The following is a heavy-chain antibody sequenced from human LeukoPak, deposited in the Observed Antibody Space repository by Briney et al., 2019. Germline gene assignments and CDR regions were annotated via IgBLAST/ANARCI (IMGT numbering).Heavy chain of an antibody. Sequence: PGASLRLSCAASGFTFRSYAMSWVRQAPGKGLEWVSAISGSGGRTYYADSVKGRFTISRDNSKNTLYLQMNSLRAEDTAVYYCAILTLIAVAGRMLDYWGQGTLVTVSS. CDR2: ISGSGGRT. V-gene: IGHV3-23*01. CDR1: GFTFRSYA. J-gene: IGHJ4*02. D-gene: IGHD6-19*01. CDR3: AILTLIAVAGRMLDY.